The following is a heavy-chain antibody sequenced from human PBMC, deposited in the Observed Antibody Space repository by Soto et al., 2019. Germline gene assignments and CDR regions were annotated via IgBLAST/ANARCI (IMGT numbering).Heavy chain of an antibody. J-gene: IGHJ3*02. Sequence: EVQLLESGGGLVQPGGSLRLSCAASGFTFSSYAMSWVRQAPGKGLEWVSAISGSGGSTYYADSVKGRFTISRDNSKNTLYLQMNSLRAEDTAVYYCAKSSLLWFGELPPDAFDIWGQAAMVTVSS. CDR3: AKSSLLWFGELPPDAFDI. D-gene: IGHD3-10*01. V-gene: IGHV3-23*01. CDR2: ISGSGGST. CDR1: GFTFSSYA.